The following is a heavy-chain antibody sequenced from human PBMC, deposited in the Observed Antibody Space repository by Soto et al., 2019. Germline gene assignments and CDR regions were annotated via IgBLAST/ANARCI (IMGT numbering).Heavy chain of an antibody. D-gene: IGHD2-2*01. CDR1: GGTFSSYA. CDR2: IIPIFGTA. J-gene: IGHJ6*02. CDR3: ARDLKTAAMSGYYCGMDV. V-gene: IGHV1-69*01. Sequence: QVQLVQSGAEVKKPGSSVKVSCKASGGTFSSYAISWVRQAPGQGLEWMGGIIPIFGTANYAQKFQGRVTITADESTSTAYMELSSLRSEDTAVYYCARDLKTAAMSGYYCGMDVWGQGTTVTVSS.